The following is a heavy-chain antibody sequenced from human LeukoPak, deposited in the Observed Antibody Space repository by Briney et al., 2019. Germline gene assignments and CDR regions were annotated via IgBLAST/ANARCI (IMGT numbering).Heavy chain of an antibody. CDR2: INHSGST. D-gene: IGHD3-9*01. CDR1: GGSFSGYY. V-gene: IGHV4-34*01. J-gene: IGHJ4*02. Sequence: SETLSLTCAVYGGSFSGYYWSWIRQPPGKGLEWIGEINHSGSTNYNPSLKSRVTISVDKSKNQFSLKLSSVTAADTAVYYCARAPLYYDILTGYFRTLFDYWGQGTLVTVSS. CDR3: ARAPLYYDILTGYFRTLFDY.